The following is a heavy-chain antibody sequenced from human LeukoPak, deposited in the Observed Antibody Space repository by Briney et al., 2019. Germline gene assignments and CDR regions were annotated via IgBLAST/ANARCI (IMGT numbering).Heavy chain of an antibody. V-gene: IGHV4-59*08. CDR1: GGSISSYY. CDR2: IYYSGST. D-gene: IGHD3-22*01. Sequence: SETLSLTCTVSGGSISSYYWSWIRQPPRKELEWIGYIYYSGSTNYSPSLKSRVTISVDTAKNQFSLKLSSVTAADTAVYYCARLADYYDSSGYRDAFDIWGQGTMVTVSS. J-gene: IGHJ3*02. CDR3: ARLADYYDSSGYRDAFDI.